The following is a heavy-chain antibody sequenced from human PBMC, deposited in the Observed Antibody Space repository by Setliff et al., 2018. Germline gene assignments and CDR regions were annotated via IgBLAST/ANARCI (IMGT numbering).Heavy chain of an antibody. V-gene: IGHV4-34*01. CDR2: INHSGRT. CDR1: GGTFSDYY. J-gene: IGHJ4*02. CDR3: ARVAYPNGGSCRYFDN. Sequence: SETLSLTCAASGGTFSDYYWTWIRQPPGKGLEWIGEINHSGRTSYNPSLYSRITVSLDRSKNQFSLQLTSVTAADTAMYYCARVAYPNGGSCRYFDNWGQGTLVTVSS. D-gene: IGHD2-15*01.